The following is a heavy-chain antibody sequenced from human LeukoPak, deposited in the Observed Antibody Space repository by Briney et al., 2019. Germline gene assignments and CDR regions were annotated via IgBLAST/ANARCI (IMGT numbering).Heavy chain of an antibody. Sequence: GASVKVSCKASGYAFTSYGISWVRQAPGQGLEWRGWINSYDGNSNYAQSLQGRVTMTTDTSTSTAYMELRSLRSDDTAVYYCARDRSDSGDYVLLDNWGQGTLVTVSS. D-gene: IGHD4-17*01. CDR1: GYAFTSYG. CDR2: INSYDGNS. V-gene: IGHV1-18*01. J-gene: IGHJ4*02. CDR3: ARDRSDSGDYVLLDN.